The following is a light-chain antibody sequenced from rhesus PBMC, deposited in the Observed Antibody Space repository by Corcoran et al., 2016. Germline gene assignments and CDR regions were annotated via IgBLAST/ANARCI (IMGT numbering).Light chain of an antibody. CDR3: QQYNSAPLT. CDR2: KAS. J-gene: IGKJ4*01. CDR1: QGISRW. Sequence: DIQMTQSPSSLSASVGDRVIITCRASQGISRWLAWYQQKPGKAPKLLIHKASSLQSGIPSRFSGSGSGTGFTLTISSLQPDDFATYYCQQYNSAPLTFGGGTKVELK. V-gene: IGKV1-21*01.